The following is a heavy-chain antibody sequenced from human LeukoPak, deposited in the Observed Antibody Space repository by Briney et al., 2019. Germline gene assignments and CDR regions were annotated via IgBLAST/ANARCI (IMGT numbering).Heavy chain of an antibody. J-gene: IGHJ5*02. Sequence: GGSLRLSCEASGFTFSSYTMNWVRQAPGKGLEWVSYISSSGTTIYFADSVRGRFTISRDNAKNSLYLQMNSLRAEDTAVYYCAQGQFEERFNPWGQGTLVTVSS. CDR2: ISSSGTTI. V-gene: IGHV3-48*01. CDR1: GFTFSSYT. D-gene: IGHD3-10*01. CDR3: AQGQFEERFNP.